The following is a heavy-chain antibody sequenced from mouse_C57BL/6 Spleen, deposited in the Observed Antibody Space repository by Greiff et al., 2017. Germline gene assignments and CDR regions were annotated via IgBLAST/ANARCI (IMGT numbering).Heavy chain of an antibody. J-gene: IGHJ3*01. V-gene: IGHV3-6*01. CDR1: GYSITSGYY. Sequence: EVQRVESGPGLVKPSQSLSLTCSVTGYSITSGYYWNWIRQFPGNKLEWMGYISYDGSNNYNPSLKNRISITRDTSKNQFFLKLNSVTTEDTATYYCARGDIYYDYAWFAYWGQGTLVTVSA. CDR3: ARGDIYYDYAWFAY. D-gene: IGHD2-4*01. CDR2: ISYDGSN.